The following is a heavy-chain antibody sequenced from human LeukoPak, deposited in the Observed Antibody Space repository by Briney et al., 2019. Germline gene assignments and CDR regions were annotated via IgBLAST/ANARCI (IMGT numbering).Heavy chain of an antibody. CDR2: INHSGST. CDR1: GGSYSDYY. D-gene: IGHD3-22*01. V-gene: IGHV4-34*01. J-gene: IGHJ4*02. CDR3: ARGPSVYYDSSGYYHFDY. Sequence: PSETLSLTCGVYGGSYSDYYWSWIRQPPGKGLEWIGEINHSGSTNYNPSLKSRVTISVDTSKNQFSLKLSSVTAADTAVYYCARGPSVYYDSSGYYHFDYWGQGTLVTVSS.